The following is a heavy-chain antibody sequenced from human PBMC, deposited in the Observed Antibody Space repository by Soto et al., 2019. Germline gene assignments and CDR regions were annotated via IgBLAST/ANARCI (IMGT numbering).Heavy chain of an antibody. D-gene: IGHD4-17*01. CDR3: ARFYGDYFNWFDP. Sequence: SETLSLTCAVSGGSISSGGYSWSWIRQPPGKGLEWIGYIYHSGSTYYNPSLKSRVTISVDRSKNQFSLKLSSVTAADTAVYYCARFYGDYFNWFDPWGQGTLVTVSS. J-gene: IGHJ5*02. CDR2: IYHSGST. CDR1: GGSISSGGYS. V-gene: IGHV4-30-2*01.